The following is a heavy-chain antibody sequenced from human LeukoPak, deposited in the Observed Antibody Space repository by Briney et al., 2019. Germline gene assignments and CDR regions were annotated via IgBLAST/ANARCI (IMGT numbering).Heavy chain of an antibody. D-gene: IGHD2-8*02. J-gene: IGHJ4*02. Sequence: PSETLSLTCSVSGDSVTSYYWSWIRQPPGKGLEGIGYVSSDGTTNYTPSLRSRVIMSVDTAKNHIPLSLTSLTAADTAIYYCARLDCTGDGCYNHWGQGTLVTVSS. CDR2: VSSDGTT. V-gene: IGHV4-59*08. CDR3: ARLDCTGDGCYNH. CDR1: GDSVTSYY.